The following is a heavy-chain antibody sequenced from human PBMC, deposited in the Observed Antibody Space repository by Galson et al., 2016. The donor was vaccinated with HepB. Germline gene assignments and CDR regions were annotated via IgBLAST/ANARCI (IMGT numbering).Heavy chain of an antibody. J-gene: IGHJ5*01. CDR2: IYWDGER. CDR1: GFSLGTSGVG. V-gene: IGHV2-5*02. D-gene: IGHD4-17*01. Sequence: PALVKPTQTLTLTCNFSGFSLGTSGVGVGWIRQPPGQALEWLALIYWDGERRYSPSLQGRLTITKDTSENQVVLTMTNINSADTGTYYCARRPVRFSHVVDPWGQGTLVTVSS. CDR3: ARRPVRFSHVVDP.